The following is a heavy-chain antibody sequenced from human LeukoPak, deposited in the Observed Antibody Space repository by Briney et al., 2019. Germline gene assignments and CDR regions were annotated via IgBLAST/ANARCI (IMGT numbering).Heavy chain of an antibody. CDR1: GFTFSSYS. J-gene: IGHJ4*02. D-gene: IGHD2-15*01. Sequence: PGGSLRLSCAASGFTFSSYSMNWVRQAPGKGLEWVSSISSSSSHIYYADSVKGRFTISRDNAKNSLYLQMNSLRAEDTAVYYCARDPTKSYCSGGSCYSDFDYWGQGTLVTVSS. CDR2: ISSSSSHI. V-gene: IGHV3-21*01. CDR3: ARDPTKSYCSGGSCYSDFDY.